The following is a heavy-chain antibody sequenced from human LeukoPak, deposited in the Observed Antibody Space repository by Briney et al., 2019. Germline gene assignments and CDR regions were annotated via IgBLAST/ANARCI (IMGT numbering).Heavy chain of an antibody. CDR1: GGSFSGYY. CDR2: INHDGRI. D-gene: IGHD1-1*01. V-gene: IGHV4-34*01. CDR3: ARNRGTFVELMFDI. J-gene: IGHJ3*02. Sequence: SETLSLTCAVSGGSFSGYYWGWLRQPPGKGLEWIGEINHDGRINYHSSLKSRLTISVDTTKNQFSLKLSSVTAADTAVYYCARNRGTFVELMFDIWGLGTMVTVSS.